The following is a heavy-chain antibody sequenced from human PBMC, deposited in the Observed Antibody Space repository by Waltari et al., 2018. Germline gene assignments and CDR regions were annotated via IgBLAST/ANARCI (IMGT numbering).Heavy chain of an antibody. CDR1: GFIFSSYE. J-gene: IGHJ5*02. CDR2: ISSSGSTI. Sequence: EVQLVESGGGLVQPGGSLRLSGVASGFIFSSYEMNWVRQAPGKGLEWVSYISSSGSTIYYADSVKGRFTISRDNARDSLYLQMNSLRVEDTALYYCARDKAAGGPWGQGTLVTVSS. CDR3: ARDKAAGGP. D-gene: IGHD6-13*01. V-gene: IGHV3-48*03.